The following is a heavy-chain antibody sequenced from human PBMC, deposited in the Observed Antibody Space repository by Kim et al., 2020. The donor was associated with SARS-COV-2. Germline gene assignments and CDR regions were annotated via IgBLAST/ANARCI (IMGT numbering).Heavy chain of an antibody. D-gene: IGHD1-26*01. CDR1: GGSISSSSYY. Sequence: SETLSLTCTVSGGSISSSSYYWGWIRQPPGKGLEWIGSIYYSGSTYYNPSLKSRVTISVDTSKNQFSLKLSSVTAADTAVYYCARTTRTGFSIDYWGQGTLVTVSS. J-gene: IGHJ4*02. CDR2: IYYSGST. V-gene: IGHV4-39*01. CDR3: ARTTRTGFSIDY.